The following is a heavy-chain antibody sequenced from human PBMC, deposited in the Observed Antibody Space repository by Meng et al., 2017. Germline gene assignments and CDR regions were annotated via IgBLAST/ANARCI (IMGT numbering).Heavy chain of an antibody. CDR3: ARAGIAVAGPDY. CDR2: ISAYHGNT. D-gene: IGHD6-19*01. J-gene: IGHJ4*02. V-gene: IGHV1-18*01. CDR1: GKTFTSYG. Sequence: GTGVSKPGAPRRVSSKASGKTFTSYGISRVRQAPGQGLGGIGWISAYHGNTNHAQKRQGRGTMTTDTSTSTAYMGLRSLRSDDTAVYYCARAGIAVAGPDYWGQGTLVTVSS.